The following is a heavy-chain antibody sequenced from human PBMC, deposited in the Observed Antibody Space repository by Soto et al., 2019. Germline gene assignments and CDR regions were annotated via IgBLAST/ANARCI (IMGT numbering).Heavy chain of an antibody. Sequence: GGSLSLSCAASGFTFSSYAMSWVRQAPGKGLEWVSAIIGSVGSTYYADSVKGRFTISRDNSKNTLYLQMNSLRAEDTAVYYCAKDDRSSWYYAWGQGTLVTVSS. CDR2: IIGSVGST. D-gene: IGHD6-13*01. V-gene: IGHV3-23*01. CDR3: AKDDRSSWYYA. J-gene: IGHJ5*02. CDR1: GFTFSSYA.